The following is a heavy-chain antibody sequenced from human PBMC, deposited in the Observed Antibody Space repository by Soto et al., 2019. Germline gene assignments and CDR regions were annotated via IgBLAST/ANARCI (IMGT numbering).Heavy chain of an antibody. Sequence: ASVKVSCKASGGTFSSYAISWVRQAPGQGLEWMGGITPIFGTANYAQKFQGRVTITADKSTSTAYMELSSLRSEDTAVYYCARLNVVVVAATLYYYYGMDVWGQGTTVTVSS. CDR1: GGTFSSYA. CDR2: ITPIFGTA. J-gene: IGHJ6*02. CDR3: ARLNVVVVAATLYYYYGMDV. V-gene: IGHV1-69*06. D-gene: IGHD2-15*01.